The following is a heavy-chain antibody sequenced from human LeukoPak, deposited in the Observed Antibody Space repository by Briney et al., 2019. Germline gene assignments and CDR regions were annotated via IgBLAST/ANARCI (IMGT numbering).Heavy chain of an antibody. CDR3: AKDYVATLGY. D-gene: IGHD5-12*01. Sequence: PGRSLRLSCAVSGFTFSTYAMHWVRQVPVKGLEWVAVISYDGGNKYYADSVKGRFTISRDNSKNTLYLQMNSLRAEDTAVYYCAKDYVATLGYWGQGTLVTVSS. J-gene: IGHJ4*02. CDR2: ISYDGGNK. CDR1: GFTFSTYA. V-gene: IGHV3-30-3*01.